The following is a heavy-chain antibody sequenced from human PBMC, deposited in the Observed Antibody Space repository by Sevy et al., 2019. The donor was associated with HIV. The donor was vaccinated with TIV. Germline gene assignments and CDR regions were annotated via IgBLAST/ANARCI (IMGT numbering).Heavy chain of an antibody. Sequence: SVKVSCKAFGGTFSSYAISWVRQAPGQGLEWMGGIIPISATANYAQKLQGRVTITADESTSTAYMEMSGLRSEDTAVYYCASTDYYDSDGYYLYAFDIWGQGTVVTVSS. CDR2: IIPISATA. CDR1: GGTFSSYA. V-gene: IGHV1-69*13. J-gene: IGHJ3*02. D-gene: IGHD3-22*01. CDR3: ASTDYYDSDGYYLYAFDI.